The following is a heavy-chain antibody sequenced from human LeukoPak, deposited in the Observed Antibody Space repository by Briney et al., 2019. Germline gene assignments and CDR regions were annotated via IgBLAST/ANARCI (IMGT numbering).Heavy chain of an antibody. D-gene: IGHD6-19*01. CDR1: GFTFSSYA. CDR3: AKDMGYSSGWLDY. Sequence: GGSLRLSCAASGFTFSSYAMSWGRQAPGKGLEGVSAISGSGGSTYYADSVKCRFTISRDNSKNTLYLQMNSLRAEDTAVYYCAKDMGYSSGWLDYWGQGTLVTVSS. CDR2: ISGSGGST. J-gene: IGHJ4*02. V-gene: IGHV3-23*01.